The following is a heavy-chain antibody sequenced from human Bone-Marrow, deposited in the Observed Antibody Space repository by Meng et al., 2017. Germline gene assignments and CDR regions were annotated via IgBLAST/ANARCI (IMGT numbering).Heavy chain of an antibody. CDR2: ISYDGSNK. CDR1: GFTFSSYA. D-gene: IGHD6-13*01. CDR3: ARNPASPPGIAAAGTGFDY. J-gene: IGHJ4*02. V-gene: IGHV3-30*01. Sequence: QGQLVESGGGLVQPGRSLRLSCAASGFTFSSYAMHWVRQAPGKGLEWVAVISYDGSNKYYADSVKGRFTISRDNSKNTLYLQMNSLRAEDTAVYYCARNPASPPGIAAAGTGFDYWGQGTLVTVSS.